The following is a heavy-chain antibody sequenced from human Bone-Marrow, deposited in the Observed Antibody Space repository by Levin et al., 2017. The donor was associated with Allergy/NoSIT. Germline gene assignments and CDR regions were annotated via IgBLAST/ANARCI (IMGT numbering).Heavy chain of an antibody. Sequence: SCTGSGFIFSTYSVNWVRQAPGKGLEWVSSITTSSTYIYYADSVKGRFTISRDNAKNSVFLQMNSLRAEDTAVYYCASPDYYRSLDGLDAFTIWGQGTVVTVSS. V-gene: IGHV3-21*01. CDR3: ASPDYYRSLDGLDAFTI. J-gene: IGHJ3*02. D-gene: IGHD3-10*01. CDR2: ITTSSTYI. CDR1: GFIFSTYS.